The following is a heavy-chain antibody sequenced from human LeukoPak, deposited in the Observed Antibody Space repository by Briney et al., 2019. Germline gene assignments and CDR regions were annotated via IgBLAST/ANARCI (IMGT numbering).Heavy chain of an antibody. CDR2: IYYSGST. J-gene: IGHJ4*02. Sequence: SETLSLTCTVSGGSISSYYWSWIRQPPGKGLEWTGYIYYSGSTNYNPSLKSRVTISVDTSKNQISLKLSSVTAADTAVYYCAKGYDFWSGYYPPYFDYWGQGTLVTVSS. D-gene: IGHD3-3*01. CDR1: GGSISSYY. CDR3: AKGYDFWSGYYPPYFDY. V-gene: IGHV4-59*01.